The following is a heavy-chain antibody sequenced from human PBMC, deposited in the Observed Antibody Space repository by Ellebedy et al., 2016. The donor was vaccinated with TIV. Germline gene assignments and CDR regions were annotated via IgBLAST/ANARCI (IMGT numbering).Heavy chain of an antibody. J-gene: IGHJ4*02. CDR3: AKGRGGGSDSSAPRYYFDS. CDR2: VSPSGTRT. Sequence: GESLKISCAASGFSFSSYAMSWVRQAPGKGLEWVSTVSPSGTRTYYADSVEGRFIISRDISKRTLYLQMNSLRAEDTAVYYCAKGRGGGSDSSAPRYYFDSWGLGTLVTVSS. D-gene: IGHD6-19*01. V-gene: IGHV3-23*01. CDR1: GFSFSSYA.